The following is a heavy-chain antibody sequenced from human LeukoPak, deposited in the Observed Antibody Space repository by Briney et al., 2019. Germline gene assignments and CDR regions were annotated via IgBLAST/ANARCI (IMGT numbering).Heavy chain of an antibody. Sequence: ASVKVSCKVSGYTLTELSMHWVRQAPGKGLEWMGGFDPEDGETIYAQSFQGRVTMTEDKSTDTAYMELSSLRSEDTAVYYCATTRRYCSSSTCSRFDPWGQGTLVTGSS. V-gene: IGHV1-24*01. D-gene: IGHD2-2*01. CDR2: FDPEDGET. J-gene: IGHJ5*02. CDR3: ATTRRYCSSSTCSRFDP. CDR1: GYTLTELS.